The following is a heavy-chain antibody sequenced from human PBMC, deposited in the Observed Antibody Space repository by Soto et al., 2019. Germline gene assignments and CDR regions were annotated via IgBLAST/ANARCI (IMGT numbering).Heavy chain of an antibody. J-gene: IGHJ4*02. CDR3: ARTEGRSTRGDY. CDR1: GYSFTTYG. V-gene: IGHV1-18*01. Sequence: QVQLVQSGAEVKKPGASVRVSCKASGYSFTTYGVTWVRQAPGQGLEWMGWISTYNGDTRVAQQHQGRVTLTTDTSTNAAHMELRSLRSDDTAIYYCARTEGRSTRGDYWGQGTLSPSPQ. D-gene: IGHD2-8*01. CDR2: ISTYNGDT.